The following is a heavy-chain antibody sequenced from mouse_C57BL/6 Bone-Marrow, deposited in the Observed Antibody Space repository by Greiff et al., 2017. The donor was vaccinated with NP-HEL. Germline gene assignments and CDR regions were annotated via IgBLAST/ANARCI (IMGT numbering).Heavy chain of an antibody. D-gene: IGHD2-5*01. CDR2: ISSGGSYT. CDR3: ARRAYYSNYGGFAY. Sequence: EVHLVESGGDLVKPGGSLKLSCAASGFTFSSYGMSWVRQTPDKRLEWVATISSGGSYTYYPDSVKGRFTISRDNAKNTLYLQMSSLKSEDTAMYYCARRAYYSNYGGFAYWGQGTLVTVSA. CDR1: GFTFSSYG. V-gene: IGHV5-6*01. J-gene: IGHJ3*01.